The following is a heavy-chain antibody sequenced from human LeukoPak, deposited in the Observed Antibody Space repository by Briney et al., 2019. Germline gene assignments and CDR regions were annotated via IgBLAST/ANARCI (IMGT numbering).Heavy chain of an antibody. D-gene: IGHD4-17*01. CDR3: AKYPTYYGGNSAFDY. CDR2: IDYDGDTT. Sequence: PGGSLRLSCAASGFQLSTYWMPWVRHAPGKGLVWVSRIDYDGDTTTYADSVKGRFTVSRDNAKNALYLQMSSLRAEDTAVYYCAKYPTYYGGNSAFDYWGQGTLVTVSS. J-gene: IGHJ4*02. V-gene: IGHV3-74*01. CDR1: GFQLSTYW.